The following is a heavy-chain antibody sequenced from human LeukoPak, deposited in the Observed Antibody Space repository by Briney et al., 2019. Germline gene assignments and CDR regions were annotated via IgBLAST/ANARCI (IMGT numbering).Heavy chain of an antibody. CDR3: AREGPQSNWRGDYFDY. CDR2: ISIHKGNT. CDR1: GYTFTSYG. Sequence: GASVKVSCKASGYTFTSYGISWVRQAPGQGLEWMGWISIHKGNTNSAQKIQDRVTLSRDTSSRTAYMELRSLRSDDTAVYYCAREGPQSNWRGDYFDYWGQGTPITVSS. D-gene: IGHD1-1*01. V-gene: IGHV1-18*01. J-gene: IGHJ4*02.